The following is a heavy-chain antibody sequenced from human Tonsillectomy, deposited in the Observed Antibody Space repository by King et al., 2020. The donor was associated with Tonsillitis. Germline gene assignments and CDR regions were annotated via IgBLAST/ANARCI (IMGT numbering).Heavy chain of an antibody. CDR1: GFTFSDYY. CDR3: ARERYSSGCFDY. J-gene: IGHJ4*02. Sequence: QLVQSGGGLVKPGGSLRLSCAASGFTFSDYYISWIRQSPGKGLEWVSYISTTGDTTYSADSVKGRFTISRDNAKNSLYLQMNSLRAEDTAVYYCARERYSSGCFDYWGQGTLVTVSS. D-gene: IGHD6-25*01. V-gene: IGHV3-11*01. CDR2: ISTTGDTT.